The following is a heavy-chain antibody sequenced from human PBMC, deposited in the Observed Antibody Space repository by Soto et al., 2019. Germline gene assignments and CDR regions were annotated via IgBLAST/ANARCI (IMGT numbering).Heavy chain of an antibody. V-gene: IGHV1-69*06. CDR2: IIPIFGTA. CDR3: ARGGEDSGRPGGRAFDI. J-gene: IGHJ3*02. Sequence: QVQLVQSGAEVKKPGSSVKVSCKASGGTFSSYAISWVRQAPGQGLEWMGGIIPIFGTANYAQKFQGRVTITADKSTSTAYMKLSSLRSEDTAVYYCARGGEDSGRPGGRAFDIWGQGTMVTVSS. CDR1: GGTFSSYA. D-gene: IGHD1-26*01.